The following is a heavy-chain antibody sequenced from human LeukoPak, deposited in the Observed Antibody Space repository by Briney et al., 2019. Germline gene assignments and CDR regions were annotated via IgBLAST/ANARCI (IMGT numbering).Heavy chain of an antibody. CDR1: GGSISSYY. J-gene: IGHJ4*02. CDR2: IYYSGST. Sequence: PSETLSLTCTVSGGSISSYYWSWIRQPPGKGLEWIGYIYYSGSTYYNPSLKSRVTISVDTSKNQFSLKLNSVTAADTAVYYCARDGGYGSGSYRIDYWGQGTLVTVSS. CDR3: ARDGGYGSGSYRIDY. D-gene: IGHD3-10*01. V-gene: IGHV4-59*12.